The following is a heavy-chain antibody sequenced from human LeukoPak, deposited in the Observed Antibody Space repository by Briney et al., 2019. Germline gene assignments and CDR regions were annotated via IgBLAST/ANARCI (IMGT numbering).Heavy chain of an antibody. V-gene: IGHV3-21*01. D-gene: IGHD4-17*01. CDR3: ARAGYGDSDFDY. J-gene: IGHJ4*02. CDR2: ISSSSSYI. CDR1: GFTFSSYS. Sequence: GRSLRLSCAASGFTFSSYSMNWVRQAPGKGLEWVSSISSSSSYIYYADSVKGRFTISRDNAKNSLYLQMNSLRAEDTAVYYCARAGYGDSDFDYWGQGTLVTVSS.